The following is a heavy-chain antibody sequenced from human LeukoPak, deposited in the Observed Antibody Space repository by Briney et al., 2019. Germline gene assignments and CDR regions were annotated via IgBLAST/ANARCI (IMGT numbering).Heavy chain of an antibody. CDR1: GFTFSSYW. CDR3: ARDPGYSYGPYYFDY. D-gene: IGHD5-18*01. Sequence: GGSLRLSCAASGFTFSSYWMSWVRQAPGKGLEWVANIKQDGSEKYYVDSVKGRFTVSRDNAKNSLYLQMNSLRAEDTAVYYCARDPGYSYGPYYFDYWGQGTLVTVSS. J-gene: IGHJ4*02. CDR2: IKQDGSEK. V-gene: IGHV3-7*01.